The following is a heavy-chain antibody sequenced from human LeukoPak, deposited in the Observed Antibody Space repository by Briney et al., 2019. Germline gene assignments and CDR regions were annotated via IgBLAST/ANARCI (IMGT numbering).Heavy chain of an antibody. CDR2: IIPIFGTA. CDR3: AREQGITGPDGAHNWFDP. D-gene: IGHD1-20*01. J-gene: IGHJ5*02. Sequence: SVKVSCKASGGTFSSYAISWVRQAPGQGLEWMGGIIPIFGTANYAQKFQGRVTITADESTSTAYMELSSLRSEDTAVYYCAREQGITGPDGAHNWFDPWGQGTLVTVSS. CDR1: GGTFSSYA. V-gene: IGHV1-69*13.